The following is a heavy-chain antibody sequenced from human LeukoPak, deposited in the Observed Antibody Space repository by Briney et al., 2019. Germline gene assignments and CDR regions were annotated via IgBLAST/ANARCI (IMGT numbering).Heavy chain of an antibody. CDR1: GFTFSSYA. CDR2: ISGSGGST. Sequence: PGGSLRLSCAASGFTFSSYAMSWVRQAPGKGLEWVSAISGSGGSTYYADSVKGRFTISRDNSKNTLYLQMNSLRAEDTAVYYCAKDYRSAAAQIRNFDYWGQGTLVTVSS. D-gene: IGHD6-25*01. J-gene: IGHJ4*02. V-gene: IGHV3-23*01. CDR3: AKDYRSAAAQIRNFDY.